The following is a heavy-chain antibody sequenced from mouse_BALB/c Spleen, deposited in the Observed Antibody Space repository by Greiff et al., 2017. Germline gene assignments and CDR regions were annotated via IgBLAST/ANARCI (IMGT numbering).Heavy chain of an antibody. CDR2: ISYSGST. V-gene: IGHV3-2*02. CDR3: ARDGYPYYFDY. J-gene: IGHJ2*01. CDR1: GYSITSDYA. D-gene: IGHD2-3*01. Sequence: EVKLVESGPGLVKPSQSLSLTCTVTGYSITSDYAWNWIRQFPGNKLEWMGYISYSGSTSYNPSLKSRISITRDTSKNQFFLQLNSVTTEDTATYYCARDGYPYYFDYWGQGTTLTVSS.